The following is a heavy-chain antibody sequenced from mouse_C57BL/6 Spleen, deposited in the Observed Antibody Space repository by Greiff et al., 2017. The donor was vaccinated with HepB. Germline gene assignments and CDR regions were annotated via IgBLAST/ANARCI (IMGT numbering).Heavy chain of an antibody. Sequence: QVQLQQSGAELVRPGASVKLSCKASGYTFTSYWIDWVKQRPGQGLEWIGVINPGGGNTNYNEKFKGKATLTADKSSSTAYMQLSSLTSEDSAVYFCARGYYGSSDGYVDYWGQGTTLTVSS. D-gene: IGHD1-1*01. J-gene: IGHJ2*01. CDR3: ARGYYGSSDGYVDY. CDR2: INPGGGNT. CDR1: GYTFTSYW. V-gene: IGHV1-54*01.